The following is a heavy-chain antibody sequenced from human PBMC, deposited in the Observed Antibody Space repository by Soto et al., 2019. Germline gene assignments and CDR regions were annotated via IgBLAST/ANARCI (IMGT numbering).Heavy chain of an antibody. J-gene: IGHJ5*02. V-gene: IGHV4-59*01. Sequence: PSETLSLTCTVSGGSISSYYWSWIRQPPGKGLEWIGYICYSGSTNYNPSLKSRVTISVDTSKNQFSLKLSSVTAADTAVYYCARGIAALRYWFDPWGQGTLVTVSS. CDR1: GGSISSYY. CDR2: ICYSGST. CDR3: ARGIAALRYWFDP. D-gene: IGHD6-6*01.